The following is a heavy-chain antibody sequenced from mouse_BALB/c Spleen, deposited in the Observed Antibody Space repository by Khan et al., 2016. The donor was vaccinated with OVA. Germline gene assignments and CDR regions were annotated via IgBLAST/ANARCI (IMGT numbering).Heavy chain of an antibody. CDR3: ARSGGNFHWYFDV. CDR1: GFTFSSFG. D-gene: IGHD2-1*01. V-gene: IGHV5-17*02. CDR2: ISSGSSTI. J-gene: IGHJ1*01. Sequence: EVELVESGGGLVQPGGSRKLSCAASGFTFSSFGIHWVRQAPKKGLEWVAYISSGSSTIYYVDTVKGRFTISRDNPKNPLFLQMTSLRSEDTAMYYCARSGGNFHWYFDVWGAGTSVTVSS.